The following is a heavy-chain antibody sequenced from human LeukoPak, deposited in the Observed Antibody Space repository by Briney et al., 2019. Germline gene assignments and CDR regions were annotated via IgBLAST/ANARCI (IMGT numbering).Heavy chain of an antibody. V-gene: IGHV4-4*07. CDR3: AREYSSSSGKNAFDI. D-gene: IGHD6-6*01. Sequence: SETLSLTCTVSGGSISSYFWSWIQQPAGKGLEWIGRIYASGSTNYNPSLKSRVTMSVDTSRNQFSLKLTSVTAADTAVYYCAREYSSSSGKNAFDIWGQGTMVTVSS. CDR1: GGSISSYF. J-gene: IGHJ3*02. CDR2: IYASGST.